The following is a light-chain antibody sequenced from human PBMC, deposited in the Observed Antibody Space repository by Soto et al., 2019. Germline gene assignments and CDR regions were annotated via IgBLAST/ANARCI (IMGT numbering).Light chain of an antibody. Sequence: EIVLPQSPATLSLSPGERATLSCRASQSVSSYLAWYQQKPGQAPRLLIYDASNRATGIPARFSGSGSGTDFTLTISSLEPEDFAVYSCQQPYTFGQGTKLEIK. J-gene: IGKJ2*01. CDR3: QQPYT. V-gene: IGKV3-11*01. CDR2: DAS. CDR1: QSVSSY.